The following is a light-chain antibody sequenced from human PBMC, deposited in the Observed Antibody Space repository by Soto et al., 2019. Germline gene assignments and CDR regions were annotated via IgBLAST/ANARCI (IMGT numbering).Light chain of an antibody. J-gene: IGKJ5*01. CDR3: QQYHDWIT. CDR1: RGVSTD. CDR2: GAF. V-gene: IGKV3-15*01. Sequence: EIAMTQSPATLSVSPGEKVTLSCRASRGVSTDLAWYRQRRGQAPRLLIYGAFTRATGVPPRFSGSGSGTEFTLTISSLQSEDFAIYYCQQYHDWITFGQGTRLDIK.